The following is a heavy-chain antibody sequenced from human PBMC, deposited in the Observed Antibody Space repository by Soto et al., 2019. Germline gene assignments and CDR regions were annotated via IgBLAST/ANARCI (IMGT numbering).Heavy chain of an antibody. J-gene: IGHJ4*02. CDR3: AKDRVGVSGDYRDY. V-gene: IGHV3-23*01. CDR2: ISGSGGST. CDR1: GFTFSSYA. Sequence: GGSLRPSCAASGFTFSSYAMSWVRQAPGKGLEWVSAISGSGGSTYYADSVKGRFTISRDNSKNTLYLQMNSLRAEDTAVYYCAKDRVGVSGDYRDYWGQGTLVTVSS. D-gene: IGHD4-17*01.